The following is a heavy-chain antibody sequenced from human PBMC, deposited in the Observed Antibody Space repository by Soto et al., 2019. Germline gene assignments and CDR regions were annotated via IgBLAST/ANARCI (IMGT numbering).Heavy chain of an antibody. D-gene: IGHD3-22*01. CDR3: ATGGVYDSSGYYSRYFDY. J-gene: IGHJ4*02. CDR2: INYSGST. Sequence: SETLSLTCTVSGGSISSGGYYWSWIRQHPGKGLEWIGYINYSGSTYYNPSLKSRVTISVDTTKNQFSLKMSSVTAADTAVYYCATGGVYDSSGYYSRYFDYWGQGTLVTVSS. V-gene: IGHV4-31*03. CDR1: GGSISSGGYY.